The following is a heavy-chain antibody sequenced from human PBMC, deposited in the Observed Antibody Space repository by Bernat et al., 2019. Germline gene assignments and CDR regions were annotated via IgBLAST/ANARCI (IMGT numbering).Heavy chain of an antibody. Sequence: QVQLQESGPGLVKPSETLSLTCTVSGGSISSYYWSWIRQPPGKGLEWIGYIYYSGSTNYNPSLKSRVTISVDTPKNQFSLKLSSVTAADTAVYYCARVVDTAMVASIYFDYWGQGTLVTVSS. V-gene: IGHV4-59*01. CDR3: ARVVDTAMVASIYFDY. D-gene: IGHD5-18*01. CDR2: IYYSGST. J-gene: IGHJ4*02. CDR1: GGSISSYY.